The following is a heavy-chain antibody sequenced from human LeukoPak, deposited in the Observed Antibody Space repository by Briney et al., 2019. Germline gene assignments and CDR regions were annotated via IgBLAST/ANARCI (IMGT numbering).Heavy chain of an antibody. CDR2: ISGSGGST. V-gene: IGHV3-23*01. D-gene: IGHD4-23*01. CDR1: GFTFSSYA. CDR3: AKAINLAVDGGLNIDY. Sequence: QPGGSLRLSCAASGFTFSSYAMSWVRQAPGKGLEWVSAISGSGGSTYYADSVKGRFTISRDNAKNSLYLQMNSLRAEDMALYYCAKAINLAVDGGLNIDYWGQGTLVTVSS. J-gene: IGHJ4*02.